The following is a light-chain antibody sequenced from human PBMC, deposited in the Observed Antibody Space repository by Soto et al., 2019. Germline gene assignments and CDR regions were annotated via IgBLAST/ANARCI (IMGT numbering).Light chain of an antibody. J-gene: IGKJ4*01. CDR2: WAS. CDR3: QQYYSSPPLT. CDR1: QSVLYSSNNENY. V-gene: IGKV4-1*01. Sequence: DIVMTQSPDSLAVSLGERATINCKSSQSVLYSSNNENYLAWYQQKPGQPPKLLIYWASTRESGVPDRFSGSGSGTDCTLTISGLQAEDVAVYYCQQYYSSPPLTFGGGTRVEIK.